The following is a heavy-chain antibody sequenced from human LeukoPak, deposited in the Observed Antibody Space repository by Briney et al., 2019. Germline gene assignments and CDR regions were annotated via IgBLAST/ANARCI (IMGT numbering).Heavy chain of an antibody. CDR2: ISGSGGST. J-gene: IGHJ3*02. CDR1: GFTFSSYA. Sequence: PGGSLRLSCAASGFTFSSYAMSWVRQAPGKGLEWVSAISGSGGSTYYAGSVKGRFTISRDNSKNTLYLQMNSLRAEDTAVYYCAADFDYYDSSGQGTHAFDIWGQGTMVTVSS. V-gene: IGHV3-23*01. D-gene: IGHD3-22*01. CDR3: AADFDYYDSSGQGTHAFDI.